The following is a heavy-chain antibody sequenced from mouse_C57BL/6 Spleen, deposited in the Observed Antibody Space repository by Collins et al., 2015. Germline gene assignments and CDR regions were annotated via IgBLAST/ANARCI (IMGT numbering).Heavy chain of an antibody. CDR1: GYTFTDYA. Sequence: QVQLQQSGPELVRPGVSVKISCKGSGYTFTDYAMHWVKQSHAKSLEWIGVISTYYGNTNYNQKFKGKATMTVDKSSSTAYMELARLTSEDSAIYYCARWTMITTALGAMDYWGQGTSVTVSS. D-gene: IGHD2-4*01. J-gene: IGHJ4*01. CDR2: ISTYYGNT. CDR3: ARWTMITTALGAMDY. V-gene: IGHV1-67*01.